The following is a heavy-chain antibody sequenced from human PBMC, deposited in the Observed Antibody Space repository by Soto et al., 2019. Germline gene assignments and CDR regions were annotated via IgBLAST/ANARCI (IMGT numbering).Heavy chain of an antibody. CDR1: GFTFSDYN. D-gene: IGHD3-22*01. CDR2: ISGRSNTI. CDR3: TREGDGSGFFSDF. Sequence: EVHLVESGGGLVQPGGPLRLSCVASGFTFSDYNMKWVRQAPGKGLEWVSFISGRSNTIYYADSVKGRFTISRDNAKNSLYLLMNSLRAEDTAVYYCTREGDGSGFFSDFWGQGALVTVSS. V-gene: IGHV3-48*01. J-gene: IGHJ4*02.